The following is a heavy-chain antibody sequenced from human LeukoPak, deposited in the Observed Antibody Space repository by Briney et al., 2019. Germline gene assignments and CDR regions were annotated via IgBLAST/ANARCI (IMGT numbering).Heavy chain of an antibody. CDR3: ASGRGSRPDYFDY. V-gene: IGHV3-7*01. Sequence: PGGSLRLSCAASGFTFSSYWMSWVRQAPGKGLEWVANIKQDGSEKYYVDSVKGRFTISRDNAKNSLYLQVNSLRAEDTAVYYCASGRGSRPDYFDYWGQGTLVTVSS. CDR2: IKQDGSEK. D-gene: IGHD1-26*01. CDR1: GFTFSSYW. J-gene: IGHJ4*02.